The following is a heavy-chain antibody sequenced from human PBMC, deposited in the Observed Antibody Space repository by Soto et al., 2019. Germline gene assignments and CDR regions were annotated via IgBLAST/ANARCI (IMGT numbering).Heavy chain of an antibody. D-gene: IGHD6-19*01. CDR2: IYYSGST. CDR1: GGSISSYY. Sequence: SETLSLTCTVSGGSISSYYWSWIRQPPGKGLEWIGYIYYSGSTNYNPSLKSRVTISVDTSKNQFSLKLSSVTAADTAVYYCASKRPYSSGWYSFRVYWGQGTLVTVSS. J-gene: IGHJ4*02. V-gene: IGHV4-59*01. CDR3: ASKRPYSSGWYSFRVY.